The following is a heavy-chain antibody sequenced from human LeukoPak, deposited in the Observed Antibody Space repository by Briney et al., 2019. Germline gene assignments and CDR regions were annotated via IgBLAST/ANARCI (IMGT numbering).Heavy chain of an antibody. CDR1: GYTFTSYG. J-gene: IGHJ6*03. D-gene: IGHD6-19*01. V-gene: IGHV1-18*01. Sequence: ASVKVSCKASGYTFTSYGISWVRQAPGQGLEWMGWISAYNGNTNYAQKLQGRVTMTTDTSTSTAYMELRSLRSEDTAVYYCARDKIAVAGFYYYYYMDVWGKGTTVTVSS. CDR3: ARDKIAVAGFYYYYYMDV. CDR2: ISAYNGNT.